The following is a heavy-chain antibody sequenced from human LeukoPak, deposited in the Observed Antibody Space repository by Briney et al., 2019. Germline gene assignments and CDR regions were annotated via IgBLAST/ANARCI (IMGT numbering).Heavy chain of an antibody. CDR1: GFTFSSYA. D-gene: IGHD5-24*01. CDR3: AKILERELQYYYYGMDV. V-gene: IGHV3-30-3*02. CDR2: ISYDGSNK. Sequence: GGSLRLSCAASGFTFSSYAMHWVRQAPGKGLEWVAVISYDGSNKYYADSVKGRFTISRDNSKNTLYLQMNSLRAEDTAVYYCAKILERELQYYYYGMDVWGQGTSVTVSS. J-gene: IGHJ6*02.